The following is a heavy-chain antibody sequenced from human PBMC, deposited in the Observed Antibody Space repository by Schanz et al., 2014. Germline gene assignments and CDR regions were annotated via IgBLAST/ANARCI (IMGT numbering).Heavy chain of an antibody. Sequence: QEQLVESGGGLVKPGGSLRLSCAASGFTFSSYAMHWVRQAPGKGLEWVALISNDGSIKYYADSVEGRFTISRDNSENTLYLQMNSLSADDTAVFYCAKGMGYCSGGTCYDYYYYGLDVWGQGTTVTVSS. CDR1: GFTFSSYA. J-gene: IGHJ6*02. CDR3: AKGMGYCSGGTCYDYYYYGLDV. D-gene: IGHD2-15*01. CDR2: ISNDGSIK. V-gene: IGHV3-30-3*01.